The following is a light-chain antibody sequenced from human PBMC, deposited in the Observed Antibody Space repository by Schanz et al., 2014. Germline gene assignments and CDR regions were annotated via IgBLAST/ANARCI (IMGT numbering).Light chain of an antibody. V-gene: IGKV1-5*03. CDR1: QSISSW. J-gene: IGKJ4*01. CDR3: QQGDSFPLT. Sequence: DIQMTQSPSTLSASVGDRVTLTCRASQSISSWLAWYQQKPGKAPKVLIYKASSLERGVPLRFSGSGSGTEFTLTISSLQPEDFATYYCQQGDSFPLTFGGGTTVEIK. CDR2: KAS.